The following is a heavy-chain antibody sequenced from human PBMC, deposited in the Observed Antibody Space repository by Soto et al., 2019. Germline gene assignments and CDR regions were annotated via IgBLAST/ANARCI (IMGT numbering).Heavy chain of an antibody. J-gene: IGHJ5*02. CDR1: SGSISSSNW. D-gene: IGHD3-3*01. Sequence: QVQLQESGPGLVKPSGTLSLTCAVSSGSISSSNWWSWVRQPPGKGLEWIGEIYHSGSTNYNPSLKSRVTISVDKSKNQFPLKLSSVTAADTAVYYCASRPLDFGVVITGFDPWGQGTLVTVSS. V-gene: IGHV4-4*02. CDR2: IYHSGST. CDR3: ASRPLDFGVVITGFDP.